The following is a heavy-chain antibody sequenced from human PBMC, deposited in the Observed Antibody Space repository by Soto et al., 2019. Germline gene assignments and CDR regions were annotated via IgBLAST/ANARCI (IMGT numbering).Heavy chain of an antibody. Sequence: PGGSLRLSCAGSGFTFFDSYMSFSRQAPGKGLEWLSYISPGSRYPAYADSVKGRFTISRDNAKRSLYLQMMSLTAEDTAIYYCVRGGGGGLFDPWGQGTMVTVSS. D-gene: IGHD2-15*01. V-gene: IGHV3-11*06. J-gene: IGHJ5*02. CDR2: ISPGSRYP. CDR1: GFTFFDSY. CDR3: VRGGGGGLFDP.